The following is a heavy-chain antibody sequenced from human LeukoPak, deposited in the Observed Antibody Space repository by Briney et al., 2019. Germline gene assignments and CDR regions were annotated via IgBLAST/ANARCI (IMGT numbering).Heavy chain of an antibody. V-gene: IGHV1-2*02. CDR2: VNPNSGNT. J-gene: IGHJ5*02. CDR3: AREGAAAEDVNWFDP. CDR1: GYTFTGYY. D-gene: IGHD6-25*01. Sequence: ASVKVSCKASGYTFTGYYMHWVRQAPGQGLEWMGWVNPNSGNTHYVQKFQDRVTMTRDTSISTAYMELNSLRSDDTAVYYRAREGAAAEDVNWFDPWGQGTLVTVSS.